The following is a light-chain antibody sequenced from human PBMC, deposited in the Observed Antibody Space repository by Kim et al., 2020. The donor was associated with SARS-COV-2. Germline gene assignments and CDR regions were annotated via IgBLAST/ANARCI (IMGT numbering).Light chain of an antibody. CDR1: QSIGSS. V-gene: IGKV3-11*01. Sequence: PGESATLTCRASQSIGSSLAWYQPKPGQAPRLLIYDAFNRATGIPARFSGSGSRTDFTLTISSLEPEDFAVYYCQQRSNWYTFGQGTNLEIK. CDR3: QQRSNWYT. CDR2: DAF. J-gene: IGKJ2*01.